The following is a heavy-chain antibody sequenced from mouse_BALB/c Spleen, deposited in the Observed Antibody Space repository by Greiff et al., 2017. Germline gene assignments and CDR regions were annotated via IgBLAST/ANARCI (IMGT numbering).Heavy chain of an antibody. CDR3: ARYPRNYAMDY. Sequence: EVQVVESGGGLVQPGGSRKLSCAASGFTFSSFGMHWVRQAPEKGLEWVAYISSGSSTIYYADTVKGRFTISRDNPKNTLFLQMTSLRSEDTAMYYCARYPRNYAMDYWGQGTSVTVSS. CDR2: ISSGSSTI. V-gene: IGHV5-17*02. CDR1: GFTFSSFG. J-gene: IGHJ4*01.